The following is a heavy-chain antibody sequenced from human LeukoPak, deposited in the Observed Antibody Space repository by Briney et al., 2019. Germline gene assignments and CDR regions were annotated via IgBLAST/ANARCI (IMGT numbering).Heavy chain of an antibody. V-gene: IGHV3-7*01. CDR1: GITFSQDW. D-gene: IGHD3-22*01. Sequence: PGGSLRLSCVASGITFSQDWMSWVRQAPGKGLAWVANIKQDGSEKYYADSVKGRFTISRDNSKNTLYLQMNSLRAEDTAVYYCAREYYDSSGYYNYWGQGTLVTVSS. J-gene: IGHJ4*02. CDR3: AREYYDSSGYYNY. CDR2: IKQDGSEK.